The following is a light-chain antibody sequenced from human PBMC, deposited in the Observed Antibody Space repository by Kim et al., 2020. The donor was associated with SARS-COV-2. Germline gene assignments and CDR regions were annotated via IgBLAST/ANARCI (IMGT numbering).Light chain of an antibody. Sequence: GHKVTISCSGSSSNIGNNYVSWYQQLPGTAPKLLIYDNNKRPSGIPDRFSGSKSGTSATLGITGLQTGDEADYYCGTWDSGLSAVVFGGGTQLTVL. CDR2: DNN. CDR3: GTWDSGLSAVV. J-gene: IGLJ3*02. CDR1: SSNIGNNY. V-gene: IGLV1-51*01.